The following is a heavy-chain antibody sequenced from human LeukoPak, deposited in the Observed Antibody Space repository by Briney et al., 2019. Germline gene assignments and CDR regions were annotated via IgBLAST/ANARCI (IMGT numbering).Heavy chain of an antibody. Sequence: GGSLRLSCAGSGFSFSNYEMNWVRQAPGKGLEWVSVIYRGGSTDYADSVRGRFTISRDNSENTLYLQMNSLRVEDTAVYYCAREGVYGGESGYWGQGTLVTASS. CDR1: GFSFSNYE. J-gene: IGHJ4*02. D-gene: IGHD4-23*01. CDR2: IYRGGST. V-gene: IGHV3-53*01. CDR3: AREGVYGGESGY.